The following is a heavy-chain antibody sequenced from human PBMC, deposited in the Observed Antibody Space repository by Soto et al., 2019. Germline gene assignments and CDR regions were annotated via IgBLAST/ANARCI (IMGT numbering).Heavy chain of an antibody. CDR3: ARRWSNYDARVNYYYYYMDV. CDR2: ISSSGSTI. CDR1: GFTFSDYY. J-gene: IGHJ6*03. Sequence: GGSLRLSCAASGFTFSDYYMSWIRQAPGKGLEWVSYISSSGSTIYYADSVKGRFTISRDNAKNSLYLQMNSLRAEDTAVYYCARRWSNYDARVNYYYYYMDVWGKGTTVTVSS. V-gene: IGHV3-11*01. D-gene: IGHD4-4*01.